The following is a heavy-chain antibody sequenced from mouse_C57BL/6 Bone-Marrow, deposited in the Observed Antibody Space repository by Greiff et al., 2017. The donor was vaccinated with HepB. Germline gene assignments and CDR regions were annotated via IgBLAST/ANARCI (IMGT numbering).Heavy chain of an antibody. CDR1: GYTFTSYW. J-gene: IGHJ4*01. CDR2: IYPGNSDI. CDR3: TRWSYAMDY. Sequence: EVKLEESGTVLARPGASVKMSCKTSGYTFTSYWMHWVKQRPGQGLEWIGVIYPGNSDISYNQKLKGKAKLTAVTSASTSYMELSSLTNEDSAVYYCTRWSYAMDYWGQGTSVTVSS. V-gene: IGHV1-5*01.